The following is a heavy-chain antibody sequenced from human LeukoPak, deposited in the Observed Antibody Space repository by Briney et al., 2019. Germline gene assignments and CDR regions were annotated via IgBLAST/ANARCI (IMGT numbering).Heavy chain of an antibody. CDR3: ARQKQWQSFDY. CDR2: IYYSGST. CDR1: GGSISSSSYY. Sequence: SETLSLTCTVSGGSISSSSYYWGWIRQPPGKGLEWFGSIYYSGSTYYNPSLKSRVTISVDTSKNQFSLKLSSVTAADTAVYYCARQKQWQSFDYWGQGTLVTVSS. V-gene: IGHV4-39*01. J-gene: IGHJ4*02. D-gene: IGHD6-19*01.